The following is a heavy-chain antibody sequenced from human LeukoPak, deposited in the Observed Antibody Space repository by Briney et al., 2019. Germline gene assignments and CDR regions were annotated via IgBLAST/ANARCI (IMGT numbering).Heavy chain of an antibody. CDR2: INHSGST. CDR1: GGSFSGYY. Sequence: TSETLSLTCAVYGGSFSGYYWSWIRQPPGKGLEWIGEINHSGSTYYNPSLKSRVTISVDTSKNQFSLKLSSVTAADTAVYYCARELSSSWANDAFDIWGQGTMVTVSS. V-gene: IGHV4-34*01. CDR3: ARELSSSWANDAFDI. D-gene: IGHD6-13*01. J-gene: IGHJ3*02.